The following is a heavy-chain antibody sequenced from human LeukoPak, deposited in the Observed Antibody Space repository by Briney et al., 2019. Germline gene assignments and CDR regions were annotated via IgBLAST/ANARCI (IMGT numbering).Heavy chain of an antibody. V-gene: IGHV4-4*07. CDR2: IYASGST. CDR1: GGSISSYY. D-gene: IGHD2-21*02. Sequence: SETLSLTCTVSGGSISSYYWSWIRQPAGKGLEWIGRIYASGSTNYNPSLKSRVIMSVDTSKNQFSLRLSSVTAADTAVYYCAIAAYCGGDCWVDVWGQGTTVTVSS. CDR3: AIAAYCGGDCWVDV. J-gene: IGHJ6*02.